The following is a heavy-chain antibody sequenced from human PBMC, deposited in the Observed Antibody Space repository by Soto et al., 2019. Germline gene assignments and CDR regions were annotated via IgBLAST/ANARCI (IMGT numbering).Heavy chain of an antibody. V-gene: IGHV1-69*13. Sequence: SVKVSCKASGGTFSSYAISWVRQAPGQGLEWMGGIIPIFGTANYAQKFQGRVTITADESTSTAYMELSSLRSEDTAVCYCARAHPYYYDSPRSWQAFDYWGQGTLVTVSS. CDR2: IIPIFGTA. D-gene: IGHD3-22*01. J-gene: IGHJ4*02. CDR1: GGTFSSYA. CDR3: ARAHPYYYDSPRSWQAFDY.